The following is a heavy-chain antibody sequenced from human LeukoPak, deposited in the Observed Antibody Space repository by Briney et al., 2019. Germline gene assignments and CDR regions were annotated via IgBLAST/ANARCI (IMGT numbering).Heavy chain of an antibody. D-gene: IGHD6-6*01. CDR1: GFSFSGHW. J-gene: IGHJ4*02. CDR3: ARGPNSNWSGLDF. CDR2: ISPTGSTT. Sequence: GGSLRLSCTASGFSFSGHWMHWARQLPGKGLVWVSRISPTGSTTSYADSVKGRFTISRDNAKNTLYLQVNNLRAEDTAVYYCARGPNSNWSGLDFWGQGTLLTVSS. V-gene: IGHV3-74*01.